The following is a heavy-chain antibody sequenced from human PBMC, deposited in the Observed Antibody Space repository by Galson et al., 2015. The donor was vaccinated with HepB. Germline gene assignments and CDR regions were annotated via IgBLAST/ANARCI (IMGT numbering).Heavy chain of an antibody. CDR2: ISHDGSNT. D-gene: IGHD3-3*01. Sequence: SLRLSCAASGFTFSRYAIQWVRQAPGKGLEWVAVISHDGSNTYYADSVQGRFTISRDNSKNTVYLQMNSLRPEDTAVYYCARGRLRFLESVIDYWGQGTLVTVSS. V-gene: IGHV3-30-3*01. CDR3: ARGRLRFLESVIDY. CDR1: GFTFSRYA. J-gene: IGHJ4*02.